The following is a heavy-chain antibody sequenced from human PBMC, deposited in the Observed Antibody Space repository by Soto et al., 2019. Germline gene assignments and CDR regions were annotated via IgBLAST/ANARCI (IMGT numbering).Heavy chain of an antibody. CDR3: ARETGGDNYGPGGFDI. D-gene: IGHD5-18*01. J-gene: IGHJ3*02. V-gene: IGHV1-18*01. CDR2: ISTFNGNT. Sequence: QVHLVQSGAEVKKPGASVTVSCKASGYTFTNYGINWVRQAPGHGLEWMGWISTFNGNTKFAQRLQGRVTMTRDTSTSTVYMDLKSLRPDDTAVYFCARETGGDNYGPGGFDIWGQGTMVTVSS. CDR1: GYTFTNYG.